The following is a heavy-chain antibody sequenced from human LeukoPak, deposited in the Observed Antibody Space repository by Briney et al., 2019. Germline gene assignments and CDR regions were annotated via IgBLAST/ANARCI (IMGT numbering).Heavy chain of an antibody. V-gene: IGHV3-7*01. Sequence: GGSLRLSCAASGFTFSSYWMSWVRQAPGKGLKWVANIKQDGSEKYYVDSVKGRFTISRDNAKNSLYLQMNSLRAEDTAVYYCARDSRLYDSSGNFDYWGQGTLVTVSS. CDR1: GFTFSSYW. CDR3: ARDSRLYDSSGNFDY. CDR2: IKQDGSEK. D-gene: IGHD3-22*01. J-gene: IGHJ4*02.